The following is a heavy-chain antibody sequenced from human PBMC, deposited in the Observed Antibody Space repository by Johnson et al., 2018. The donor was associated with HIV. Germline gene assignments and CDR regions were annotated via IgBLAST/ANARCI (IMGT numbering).Heavy chain of an antibody. V-gene: IGHV3-30*04. CDR2: ISYDGSNK. CDR1: GFTFSSYA. CDR3: AKDRYSYGSGAGIDAFDT. D-gene: IGHD3-10*01. J-gene: IGHJ3*02. Sequence: QVQLVESGGGVVQPGTSLRLSCAASGFTFSSYAMHWVRQAPGKGLEWVAVISYDGSNKYYADSVKGRFTISRDNSKNTLYLQMNSLRAEDTALYYCAKDRYSYGSGAGIDAFDTWGQGTVVTVSS.